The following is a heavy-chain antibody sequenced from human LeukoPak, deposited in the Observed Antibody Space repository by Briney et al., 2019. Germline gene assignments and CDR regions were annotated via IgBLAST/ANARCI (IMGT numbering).Heavy chain of an antibody. CDR2: TYYRSKWYN. V-gene: IGHV6-1*01. D-gene: IGHD6-19*01. Sequence: SQTLSLTCAISGDSVSSNSAAWNWIRQSPSRGLEWLGRTYYRSKWYNDFAVSVKGRITINPDTSKNQFSLQLNSVTPEDTAVYYCARSPRLRSSGWYEEHDYWGQGTLVTVSS. CDR3: ARSPRLRSSGWYEEHDY. J-gene: IGHJ4*02. CDR1: GDSVSSNSAA.